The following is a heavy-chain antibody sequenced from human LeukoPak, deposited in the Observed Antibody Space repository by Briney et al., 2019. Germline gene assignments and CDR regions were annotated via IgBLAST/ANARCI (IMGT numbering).Heavy chain of an antibody. CDR2: IIPIFWTA. CDR1: GGTFSSHS. V-gene: IGHV1-69*05. J-gene: IGHJ3*02. CDR3: ARDRLSYDSSGYNPDAFDI. D-gene: IGHD3-22*01. Sequence: GSSVKVSCKASGGTFSSHSISWVRQAPGRGRDWMGGIIPIFWTANYAQKFQGRVTITTDESTSTAHMELSSLRSEDTAVYYCARDRLSYDSSGYNPDAFDIWGQGTMVTVSS.